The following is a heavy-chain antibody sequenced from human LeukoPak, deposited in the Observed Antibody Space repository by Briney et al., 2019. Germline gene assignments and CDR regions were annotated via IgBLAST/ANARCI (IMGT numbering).Heavy chain of an antibody. D-gene: IGHD6-13*01. Sequence: PGGSLRLSCAASGFTFSSYAMSWVRQAPGKGLDWVSRINSDGSSTSYADSVKGRFTISRDNAKNTLYLQMNSLRAEDTAVYYCALIRSSSWYYWGQGTLVTVSS. V-gene: IGHV3-74*01. J-gene: IGHJ4*02. CDR2: INSDGSST. CDR1: GFTFSSYA. CDR3: ALIRSSSWYY.